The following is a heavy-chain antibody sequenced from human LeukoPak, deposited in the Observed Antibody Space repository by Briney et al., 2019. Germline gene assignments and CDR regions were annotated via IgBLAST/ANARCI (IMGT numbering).Heavy chain of an antibody. Sequence: PGGSLRLSCAVSGFTFSDHWMRWVRQTPGKGLVWVGRINPDATSTSYVDSVKGRFTISRDNAKNTLYLHMHSLREVDTAFYFCARGPAWDYWGQGTLVTVSS. J-gene: IGHJ4*02. CDR3: ARGPAWDY. CDR2: INPDATST. CDR1: GFTFSDHW. V-gene: IGHV3-74*01.